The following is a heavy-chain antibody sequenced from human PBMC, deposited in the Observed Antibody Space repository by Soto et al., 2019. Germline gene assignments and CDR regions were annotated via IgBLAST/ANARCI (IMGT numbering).Heavy chain of an antibody. V-gene: IGHV3-15*07. D-gene: IGHD3-10*01. CDR1: GFTFSNAW. CDR2: IKSKTDGGTT. CDR3: AREYYSSGTH. Sequence: PGGSLRLSCAASGFTFSNAWMNWVRQAPGKRLEWVGRIKSKTDGGTTDYAAPVKGRFTISRDDSKNTLYLQMNSLKTEDTAVYYCAREYYSSGTHWTQGTLVTVSS. J-gene: IGHJ1*01.